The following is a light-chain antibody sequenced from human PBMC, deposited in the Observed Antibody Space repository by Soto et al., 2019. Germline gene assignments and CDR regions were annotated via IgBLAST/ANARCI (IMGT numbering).Light chain of an antibody. CDR2: GVS. CDR1: SSDVGGYNY. V-gene: IGLV2-14*03. CDR3: SSYTGSSTLL. J-gene: IGLJ2*01. Sequence: QSALTQPASVSGSPGQSITISCTGTSSDVGGYNYVSWYQHHPGKAPELMIYGVSNRPSGVSNRFSGSKSGNTPSLTISGLQAEDEADYYCSSYTGSSTLLFGGGTKLTVL.